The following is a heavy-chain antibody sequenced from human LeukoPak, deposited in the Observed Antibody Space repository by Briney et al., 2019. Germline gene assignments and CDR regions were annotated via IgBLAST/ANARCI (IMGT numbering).Heavy chain of an antibody. Sequence: ASVKVSCKASGYTFSSHGINWVRQAPGQGLEWMGWINSYNGDTNYAQKFQGRVTLTTDTSTSTAYMKLRSLRPDDTAVYYCASAGIDRWELLTHAFDIWGQGTMVTVSS. J-gene: IGHJ3*02. CDR2: INSYNGDT. CDR3: ASAGIDRWELLTHAFDI. V-gene: IGHV1-18*01. CDR1: GYTFSSHG. D-gene: IGHD4-23*01.